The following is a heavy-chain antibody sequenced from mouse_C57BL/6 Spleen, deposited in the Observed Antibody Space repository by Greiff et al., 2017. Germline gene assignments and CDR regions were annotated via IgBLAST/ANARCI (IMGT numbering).Heavy chain of an antibody. J-gene: IGHJ2*01. CDR2: IHPTSGST. CDR1: GYTFTSYW. V-gene: IGHV1-64*01. D-gene: IGHD2-5*01. CDR3: ARRGTSYYSNYVDY. Sequence: QVQLQQSGAELVKPGASVKLSCKASGYTFTSYWMHWVKQRPGQGLEWIGMIHPTSGSTNYNEKFKSKATLTVDKSSSTAYMQLSSLTSEDSAVYYCARRGTSYYSNYVDYWGQGTTLTVSS.